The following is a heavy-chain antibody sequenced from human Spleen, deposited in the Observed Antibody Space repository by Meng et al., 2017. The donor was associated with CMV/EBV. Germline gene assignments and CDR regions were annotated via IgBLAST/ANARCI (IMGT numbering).Heavy chain of an antibody. V-gene: IGHV4-34*01. D-gene: IGHD3-10*02. CDR3: ARGGYYVG. CDR2: INHSGST. Sequence: VQRQQWGAALWKPSETLSLTCAVYGGSFSGYYWSWIRQPPGKGLEWIGEINHSGSTNYNPSLKSRVTISVDTSKNQFSLKLSSVTAADTAVYYCARGGYYVGWGQGTLVTVSS. CDR1: GGSFSGYY. J-gene: IGHJ4*02.